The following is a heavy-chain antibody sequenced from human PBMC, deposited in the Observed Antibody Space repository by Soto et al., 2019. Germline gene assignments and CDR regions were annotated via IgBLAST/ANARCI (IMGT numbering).Heavy chain of an antibody. CDR1: GFTFRNHA. CDR3: ARGDREDILVVVGARPGEYGIDI. V-gene: IGHV3-30-3*01. J-gene: IGHJ6*02. Sequence: QVQLVESGGAVVQPGGSLRLSCAASGFTFRNHAMHWVRQAPGTGLECLAVIAYDGSNAFYRDSVKGRFTVSRDNSKNTLYLHMDGLRSEDTGVYYCARGDREDILVVVGARPGEYGIDIWGQGTTVTVSS. CDR2: IAYDGSNA. D-gene: IGHD2-15*01.